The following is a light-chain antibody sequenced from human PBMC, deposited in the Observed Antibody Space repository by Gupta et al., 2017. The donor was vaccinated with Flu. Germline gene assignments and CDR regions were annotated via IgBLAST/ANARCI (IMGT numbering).Light chain of an antibody. CDR3: AAWDDSLNGHYV. CDR2: GNN. V-gene: IGLV1-44*01. Sequence: QSVLARPPSASGTPGQRVTISCSGSSSNIGSNTVNWYQQVPGTAPKLLIYGNNQRPSGVPARFSGSKSGTSASLAISGLQSEDEADYYCAAWDDSLNGHYVFGTGTQVTVL. CDR1: SSNIGSNT. J-gene: IGLJ1*01.